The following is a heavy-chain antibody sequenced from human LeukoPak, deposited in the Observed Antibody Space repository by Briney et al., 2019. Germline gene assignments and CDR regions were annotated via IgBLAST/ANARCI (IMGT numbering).Heavy chain of an antibody. CDR3: ARVRGDVERYHYYYMDL. D-gene: IGHD5-24*01. Sequence: ASVKVSCKASGYIFSSYGISWVRRAPGQGLEWMGRISAYNDNTHYAQSFQGRVTMTRDTSTSTAYMELRSLRSDDTALYYCARVRGDVERYHYYYMDLWGDGSTVTVSS. CDR1: GYIFSSYG. J-gene: IGHJ6*03. V-gene: IGHV1-18*01. CDR2: ISAYNDNT.